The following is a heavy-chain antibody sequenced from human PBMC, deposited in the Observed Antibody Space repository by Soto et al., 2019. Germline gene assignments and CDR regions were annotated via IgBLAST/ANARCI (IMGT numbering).Heavy chain of an antibody. D-gene: IGHD3-3*01. CDR1: GYTFTDYF. CDR3: ARVLSWSLYYIDS. V-gene: IGHV1-2*02. CDR2: MNPNTGGI. J-gene: IGHJ5*02. Sequence: QVQLVQSGAEVKKPGASVRVSCEASGYTFTDYFIHWVRQAPGQGLEWMGWMNPNTGGINYAQNLQGRVTMTSDTSISTAYIELRSLRSDDTAVYYCARVLSWSLYYIDSWGQGTLVTVSS.